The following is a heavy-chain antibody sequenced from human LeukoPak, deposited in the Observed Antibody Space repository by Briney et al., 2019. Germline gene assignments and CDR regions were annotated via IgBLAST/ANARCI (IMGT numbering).Heavy chain of an antibody. CDR1: GFTFSSYA. J-gene: IGHJ4*02. CDR3: AKGSFIVVVLAATNFDY. V-gene: IGHV3-23*01. CDR2: ISGSGGST. Sequence: GGSLRLSCAASGFTFSSYAMSWVRQAPGKGLEWVSAISGSGGSTYYADSVKGRFTISRDNSKNTLYLQMNSLRAEDTAVYYCAKGSFIVVVLAATNFDYWGQGTLVTVSS. D-gene: IGHD2-2*01.